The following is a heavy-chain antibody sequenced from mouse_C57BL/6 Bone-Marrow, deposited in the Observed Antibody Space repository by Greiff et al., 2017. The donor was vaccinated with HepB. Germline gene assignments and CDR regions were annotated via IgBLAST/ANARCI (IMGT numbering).Heavy chain of an antibody. CDR1: GYSFTGYY. D-gene: IGHD2-1*01. V-gene: IGHV1-42*01. J-gene: IGHJ1*03. CDR2: INPSTGGT. Sequence: VQLKQSGPELVKPGASVKISCKASGYSFTGYYMNWVKQSPEKSLEWIGEINPSTGGTTYNQKFKAKATLTVDKSSSTAYMQLKSLTSEDSAVYYCASGIYYGTWYFDVWGTGTTVTVSS. CDR3: ASGIYYGTWYFDV.